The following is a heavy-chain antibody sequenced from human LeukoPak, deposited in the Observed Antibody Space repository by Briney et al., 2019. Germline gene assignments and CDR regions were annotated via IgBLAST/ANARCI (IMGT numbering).Heavy chain of an antibody. CDR2: IIPIFGTA. D-gene: IGHD6-19*01. CDR1: VGTFSSYA. Sequence: GSSETVSRTGSVGTFSSYAISWVRQAPGQGLEWMGGIIPIFGTANYAQKFQGRVTITTDEAKSTAYMELSSLRSEDTAVYYCARSEGWDSSGWSSRAYYYYYMDVWGKGTTVTVSS. V-gene: IGHV1-69*05. CDR3: ARSEGWDSSGWSSRAYYYYYMDV. J-gene: IGHJ6*03.